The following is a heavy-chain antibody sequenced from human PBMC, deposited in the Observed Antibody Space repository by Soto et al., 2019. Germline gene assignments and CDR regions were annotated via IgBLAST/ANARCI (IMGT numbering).Heavy chain of an antibody. D-gene: IGHD3-3*01. Sequence: SETLSLTCTVSGGSISSGGYYWSWIRQHPGKGLEWIGYIYYSGSTYYNPSLKSRVTISVDTSKNQFSLKLSSVTAADTAVYYCARDTIFGVGVRYFDYWGQGTLVTVSS. CDR2: IYYSGST. CDR3: ARDTIFGVGVRYFDY. J-gene: IGHJ4*02. CDR1: GGSISSGGYY. V-gene: IGHV4-31*03.